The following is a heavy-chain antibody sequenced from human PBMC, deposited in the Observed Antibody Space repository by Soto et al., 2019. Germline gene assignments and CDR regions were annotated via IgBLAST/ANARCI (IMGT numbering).Heavy chain of an antibody. CDR3: ARATYDSSTYNHDY. CDR2: SYYTGKT. D-gene: IGHD3-22*01. CDR1: GAFISGGDYY. V-gene: IGHV4-30-4*01. J-gene: IGHJ4*02. Sequence: QVQLQESGPGLVKPSQTLSLTCTVSGAFISGGDYYWTWIRQPPGKGLEWIGSSYYTGKTHSNPSLESQLSISVDPSNNQFALRLTPVTAPDTAIYSCARATYDSSTYNHDYWGQGTLVTVSS.